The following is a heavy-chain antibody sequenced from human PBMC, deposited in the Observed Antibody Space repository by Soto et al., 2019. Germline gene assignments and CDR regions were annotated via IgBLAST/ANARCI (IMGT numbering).Heavy chain of an antibody. CDR2: IYHSGST. D-gene: IGHD6-13*01. J-gene: IGHJ4*02. Sequence: KSSETLSLTCAVSGGSVSSSNWWSWVRQPPGKGLEWIGEIYHSGSTNYNPSLKSRVTISVDKSKNQFSLKLSSVTAADTAVYYCARERAAAGTIYYFDYWGQGTLVTVSS. CDR3: ARERAAAGTIYYFDY. CDR1: GGSVSSSNW. V-gene: IGHV4-4*02.